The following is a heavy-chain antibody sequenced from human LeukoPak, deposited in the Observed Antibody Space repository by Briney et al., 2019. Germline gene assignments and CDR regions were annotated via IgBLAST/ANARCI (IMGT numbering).Heavy chain of an antibody. CDR3: ARGRVGYNRGDYFDY. Sequence: PGGSLRLSCEGSGFSFSAYNMNWVRQAPGRGLESISYISSSSATIFYADSVKGRFTISRDNAKNSLYLQMNSLRPEDTAVYYCARGRVGYNRGDYFDYWGQGTLVTVSS. CDR1: GFSFSAYN. V-gene: IGHV3-48*01. CDR2: ISSSSATI. J-gene: IGHJ4*02. D-gene: IGHD5-24*01.